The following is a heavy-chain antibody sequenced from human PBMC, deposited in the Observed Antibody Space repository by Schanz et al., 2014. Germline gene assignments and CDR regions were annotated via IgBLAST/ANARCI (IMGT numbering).Heavy chain of an antibody. CDR3: AKDRSWDYDSSGYFDY. CDR1: TSIFNHAW. J-gene: IGHJ4*02. D-gene: IGHD3-22*01. Sequence: VQLVDSGGGLVKPGGSLRLSCAASTSIFNHAWMSWVRQAPGKGLEWVSAISGSGGSTYYADSVKGRFTISRDNSKNTLYLQMNSLRAEDTAVYYCAKDRSWDYDSSGYFDYWGQGTLVTVSS. CDR2: ISGSGGST. V-gene: IGHV3-23*04.